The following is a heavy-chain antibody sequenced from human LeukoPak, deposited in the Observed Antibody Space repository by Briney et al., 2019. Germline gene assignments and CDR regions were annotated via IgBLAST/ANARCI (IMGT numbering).Heavy chain of an antibody. Sequence: GGSLRLSCAASGFIFRSYEMNWVRQAPGKGLEWVSYISSSGSTIYYADSVKGRFTISRDNAKNSLYLQMNSLRAVDTAVYYCAELGITMIGGVWGKGTTVTISS. J-gene: IGHJ6*04. D-gene: IGHD3-10*02. V-gene: IGHV3-48*03. CDR1: GFIFRSYE. CDR3: AELGITMIGGV. CDR2: ISSSGSTI.